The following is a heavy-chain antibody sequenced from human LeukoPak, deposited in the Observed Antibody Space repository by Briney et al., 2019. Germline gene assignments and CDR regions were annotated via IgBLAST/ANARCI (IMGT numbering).Heavy chain of an antibody. D-gene: IGHD6-6*01. CDR3: AGGIAARGEVDY. CDR2: IYAGGST. V-gene: IGHV3-53*01. J-gene: IGHJ4*02. CDR1: GFTVSSNY. Sequence: GGSLRLSCAASGFTVSSNYMSWVRQAPGKGLEWVSLIYAGGSTYYADAVKGRFTISRDNSKNTLYLQMNSLRAEDTAVYYCAGGIAARGEVDYWGQGTLVTVSS.